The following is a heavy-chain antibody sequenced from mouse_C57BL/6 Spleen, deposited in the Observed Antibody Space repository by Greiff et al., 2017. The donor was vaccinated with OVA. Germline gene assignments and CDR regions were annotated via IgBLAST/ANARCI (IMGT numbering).Heavy chain of an antibody. Sequence: EVKLVESGGDLVKPGGSLKLSCAASGFTFSSYGMSWVRQTPDKRLEWVATISSGGSYTYYPDSVKGRFTISRDNAKNTLYLQRSSLKSEDTAMYYCARLYGSSYWYFDVWGTGTTVTVSS. J-gene: IGHJ1*03. D-gene: IGHD1-1*01. CDR1: GFTFSSYG. V-gene: IGHV5-6*02. CDR3: ARLYGSSYWYFDV. CDR2: ISSGGSYT.